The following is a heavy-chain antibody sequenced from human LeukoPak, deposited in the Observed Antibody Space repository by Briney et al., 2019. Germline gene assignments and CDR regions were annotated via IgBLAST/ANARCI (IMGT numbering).Heavy chain of an antibody. CDR3: AKDVLLVSGSGSYCDY. Sequence: GGSLRLSWAAAGFTFSSYWMSWVRQAPGKWLEWVSNITQDGSEKYYVDSVKGRFTISRDNAKNSLYLQMNSLRAEDTALYYCAKDVLLVSGSGSYCDYWGQGTLVTVSS. J-gene: IGHJ4*02. D-gene: IGHD3-10*01. CDR2: ITQDGSEK. V-gene: IGHV3-7*03. CDR1: GFTFSSYW.